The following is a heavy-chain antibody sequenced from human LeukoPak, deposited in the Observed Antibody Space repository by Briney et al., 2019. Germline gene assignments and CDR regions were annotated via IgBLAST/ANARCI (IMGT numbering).Heavy chain of an antibody. J-gene: IGHJ4*02. Sequence: ASVKVSCKTSGYTFTNYPIHWVRQAPGQGLEWMGWINPNSGGSNYAQKFQGRVTMTSDTSINTAYMELSRLISDDTAVYYCAGDGYNSRRFFDYWGQGTLVTVSS. D-gene: IGHD5-24*01. CDR3: AGDGYNSRRFFDY. CDR2: INPNSGGS. CDR1: GYTFTNYP. V-gene: IGHV1-2*02.